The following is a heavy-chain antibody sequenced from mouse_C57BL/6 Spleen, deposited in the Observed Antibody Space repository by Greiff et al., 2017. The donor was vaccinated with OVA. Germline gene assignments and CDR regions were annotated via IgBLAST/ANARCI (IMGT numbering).Heavy chain of an antibody. CDR1: GYTFTDYY. CDR2: IYPGSGNT. V-gene: IGHV1-76*01. Sequence: VQLQQSGAELVRPGASVKLSCKASGYTFTDYYINWVKQRPGQGLEWIARIYPGSGNTYYNEKFKGKATLTAEKSSSTAYMQLSSLTSEDSAVYFCARRGYDGYYGAMDYWGQGTSVTVSS. D-gene: IGHD2-3*01. J-gene: IGHJ4*01. CDR3: ARRGYDGYYGAMDY.